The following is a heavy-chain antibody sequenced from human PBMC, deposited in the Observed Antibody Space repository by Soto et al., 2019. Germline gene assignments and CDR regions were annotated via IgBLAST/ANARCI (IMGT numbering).Heavy chain of an antibody. CDR3: AGGNVVAIDY. D-gene: IGHD2-21*01. J-gene: IGHJ4*01. V-gene: IGHV4-30-2*01. CDR1: GGSISSGGYS. Sequence: SETLSLTCAVSGGSISSGGYSWSWIRPPPGQGLEWIGYIDHSGSAYYNPSLKSRVTISVDRSKNQFSLKLSSVARADTDVYYYAGGNVVAIDYWGQGTPVNVSP. CDR2: IDHSGSA.